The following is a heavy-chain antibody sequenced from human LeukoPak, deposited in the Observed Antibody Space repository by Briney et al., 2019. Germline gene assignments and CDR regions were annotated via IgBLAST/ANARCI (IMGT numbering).Heavy chain of an antibody. CDR2: IIPIFETA. Sequence: SVKVSCKTSGGIFNSYAISWVRQAPGQGLEWLGGIIPIFETANYAQKFQGRVTISADESTSTAYMELSSLRSEDTAMYYCARGSQGVRGLFMTPYYYYDMHVWGKGTTVTVSS. J-gene: IGHJ6*04. V-gene: IGHV1-69*13. CDR1: GGIFNSYA. D-gene: IGHD3-10*01. CDR3: ARGSQGVRGLFMTPYYYYDMHV.